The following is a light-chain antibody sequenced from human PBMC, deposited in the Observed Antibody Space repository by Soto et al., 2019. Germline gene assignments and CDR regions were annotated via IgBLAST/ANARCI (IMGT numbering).Light chain of an antibody. CDR2: AAT. V-gene: IGKV1-39*01. CDR1: QSISSY. Sequence: DIQMTQSPSSLSASVGERVTITCRASQSISSYLNWYQQKPGKATKLLIYAATSLHSGVPSRFSGSGSGTDFTLIISSLQPEDFATYYCQQSYSTLGTFGQGTKLEIK. CDR3: QQSYSTLGT. J-gene: IGKJ2*01.